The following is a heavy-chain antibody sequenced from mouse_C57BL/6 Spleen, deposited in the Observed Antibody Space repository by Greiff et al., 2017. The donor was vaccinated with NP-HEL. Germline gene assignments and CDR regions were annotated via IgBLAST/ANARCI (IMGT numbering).Heavy chain of an antibody. V-gene: IGHV1-52*01. D-gene: IGHD1-1*01. CDR2: IDPSDSET. CDR1: GYTFTSYW. J-gene: IGHJ1*03. Sequence: QVQLQQPGAELVRPGSSVKLSCKASGYTFTSYWMHWVKQRPIQGLEWIGNIDPSDSETHYNQKFKDKATLTVDKSSSTAYMQLSSLTSEDSAVYYCARGDYGRSYGYFDVWGTGTTVTVSS. CDR3: ARGDYGRSYGYFDV.